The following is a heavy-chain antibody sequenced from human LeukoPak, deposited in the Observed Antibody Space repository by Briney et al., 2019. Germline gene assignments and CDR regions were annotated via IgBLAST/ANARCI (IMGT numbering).Heavy chain of an antibody. CDR2: IYYSGST. D-gene: IGHD3-3*01. CDR3: AGHVGRFLEFDP. Sequence: SETLSLTCTVSGGSISSSSYYWGWIRQPPGTGLEWIGSIYYSGSTYYNPSLKSRVTISVDTSKNQFSLKLSSVTAADTAVYYCAGHVGRFLEFDPWGQGTLVTVSS. J-gene: IGHJ5*02. V-gene: IGHV4-39*01. CDR1: GGSISSSSYY.